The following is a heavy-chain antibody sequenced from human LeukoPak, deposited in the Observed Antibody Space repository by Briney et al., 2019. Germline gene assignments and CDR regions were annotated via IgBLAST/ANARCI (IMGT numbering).Heavy chain of an antibody. CDR2: ISSSSSTI. Sequence: GGSLRLSCAASGFTFSSYNMNWVRQAPGKGLEWVSYISSSSSTIYYADSVKGRFTISRDNAKNSLYLQMNSLRAEDTAVYYCARAAVYCSSTSCFDYWGQGTLVTVSS. J-gene: IGHJ4*02. CDR1: GFTFSSYN. D-gene: IGHD2-2*01. CDR3: ARAAVYCSSTSCFDY. V-gene: IGHV3-48*01.